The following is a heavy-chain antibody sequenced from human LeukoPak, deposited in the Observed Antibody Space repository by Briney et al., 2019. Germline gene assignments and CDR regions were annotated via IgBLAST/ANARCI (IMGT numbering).Heavy chain of an antibody. CDR3: AKLPRGYCSSTSCSYFDY. Sequence: GGSLTLSCGASGFTFSSYAMSWVRQAPGKGLEWVSAISGSGGSTYYADSVKGRFTISRDNSKNTLYLQMNSLRAEDTAVYYCAKLPRGYCSSTSCSYFDYWGQGTLVTVSS. D-gene: IGHD2-2*01. V-gene: IGHV3-23*01. J-gene: IGHJ4*02. CDR2: ISGSGGST. CDR1: GFTFSSYA.